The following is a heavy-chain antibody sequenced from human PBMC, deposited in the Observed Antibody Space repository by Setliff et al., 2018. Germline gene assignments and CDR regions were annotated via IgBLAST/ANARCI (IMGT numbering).Heavy chain of an antibody. CDR1: GGSSSSHY. Sequence: ASETLSLTCTVSGGSSSSHYWSWIRQPPGKGLEWIGYIHYSGTTNYNPSLKSRVTLSLDTAKNQFSLELRAVTAADTALYYCARENGYCSGGACYFMFDYWGQGTLVTAPQ. CDR3: ARENGYCSGGACYFMFDY. D-gene: IGHD2-15*01. J-gene: IGHJ4*02. V-gene: IGHV4-59*11. CDR2: IHYSGTT.